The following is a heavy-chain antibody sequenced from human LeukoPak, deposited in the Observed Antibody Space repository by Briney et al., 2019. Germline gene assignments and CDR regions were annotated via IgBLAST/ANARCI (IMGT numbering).Heavy chain of an antibody. Sequence: SETLSLTCTVSGGSISSYYWSWMRQPAGKGLEWIGRIYTSGSTNYNPSLKSRVTISVDNSKNQFSLKLSSVTAADTAVYYCARSPERPQSGSPCYYYMDVWGKGTTVTVSS. J-gene: IGHJ6*03. CDR2: IYTSGST. D-gene: IGHD1-26*01. V-gene: IGHV4-4*07. CDR1: GGSISSYY. CDR3: ARSPERPQSGSPCYYYMDV.